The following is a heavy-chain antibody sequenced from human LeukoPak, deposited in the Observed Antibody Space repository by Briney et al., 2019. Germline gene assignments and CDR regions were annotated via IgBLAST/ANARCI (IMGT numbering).Heavy chain of an antibody. Sequence: SETLSLTCTVSGGSISNYYWNWIRQPPGKGLEWIGEINHSGSTNYNPSLKSRVTISVDTSKNQFSLKLSSVTAADTAVYYCAYYDSSGYHEDYGMDVWGQGTTVTVSS. D-gene: IGHD3-22*01. CDR3: AYYDSSGYHEDYGMDV. CDR1: GGSISNYY. V-gene: IGHV4-34*01. J-gene: IGHJ6*02. CDR2: INHSGST.